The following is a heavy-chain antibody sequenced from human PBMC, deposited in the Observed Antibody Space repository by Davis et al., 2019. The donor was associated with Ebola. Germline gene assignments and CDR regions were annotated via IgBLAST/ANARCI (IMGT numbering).Heavy chain of an antibody. V-gene: IGHV5-51*01. CDR3: ARGTSLARNFDY. CDR1: GYSFTSYW. D-gene: IGHD3-10*01. Sequence: GGSLRLSCKGSGYSFTSYWIGWVRQLPGKGLEWMGIIYPGDSDTRYSPSFQGQVTISADKSISTAYLQWSSLKASDTAMYFCARGTSLARNFDYWGQGTLVTVSS. CDR2: IYPGDSDT. J-gene: IGHJ4*02.